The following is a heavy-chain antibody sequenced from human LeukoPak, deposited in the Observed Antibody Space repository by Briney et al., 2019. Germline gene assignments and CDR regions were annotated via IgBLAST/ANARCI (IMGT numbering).Heavy chain of an antibody. Sequence: PGGSLRLSCAASGFTFSSYTMSWVRQAPGKGLEWVSTITTSDGNTYYADSVKGRFTVSRDNSKNTLYLQMNSLRAEDTAVYYCAKIGGGGDFDYWGQGTLVTVSS. CDR2: ITTSDGNT. V-gene: IGHV3-23*01. D-gene: IGHD3-16*01. CDR1: GFTFSSYT. J-gene: IGHJ4*02. CDR3: AKIGGGGDFDY.